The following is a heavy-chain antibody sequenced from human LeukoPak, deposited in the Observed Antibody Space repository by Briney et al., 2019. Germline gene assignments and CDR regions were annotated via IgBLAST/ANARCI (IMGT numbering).Heavy chain of an antibody. J-gene: IGHJ5*01. V-gene: IGHV3-74*01. D-gene: IGHD3-9*01. Sequence: GGSLRLSCAASGFTFGNYWMHWVRQAPGKGLVWVSRIKGDGSHTIYADSVKGRFTISRDNAKNTLYLQMRSLRAEDTAVYYCVRDWDHFDFDSWGQGTLVTVSS. CDR3: VRDWDHFDFDS. CDR1: GFTFGNYW. CDR2: IKGDGSHT.